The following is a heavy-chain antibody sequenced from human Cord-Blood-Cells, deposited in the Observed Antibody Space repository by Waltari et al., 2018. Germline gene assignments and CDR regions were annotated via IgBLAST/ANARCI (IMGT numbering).Heavy chain of an antibody. CDR3: ARVPRGYSYEYYFDY. Sequence: QVQLQESGPGLVKPSETLSLTCTVSGGAIRSYYWSWIRQPPGKGLEWIGYIYYSGSTNYNPSLKSRVTISVDTSKNQFSLKLSSVTAADTAVYYCARVPRGYSYEYYFDYWGQGTLVTVSS. CDR2: IYYSGST. V-gene: IGHV4-59*01. D-gene: IGHD5-18*01. J-gene: IGHJ4*02. CDR1: GGAIRSYY.